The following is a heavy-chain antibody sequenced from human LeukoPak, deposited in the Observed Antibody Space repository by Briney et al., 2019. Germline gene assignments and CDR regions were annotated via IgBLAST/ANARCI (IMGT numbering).Heavy chain of an antibody. Sequence: PSETLSLTCTVSGGSISSSSYYWGWIRQPPGKGLEWIGSLFYTGSPYYNPSLTSRLTMSIDTSKNQFSLKLSSVTAADTAVYFCASDTVVADGFFHSWGQGTLVTVSS. CDR3: ASDTVVADGFFHS. V-gene: IGHV4-39*07. CDR1: GGSISSSSYY. D-gene: IGHD6-19*01. J-gene: IGHJ4*02. CDR2: LFYTGSP.